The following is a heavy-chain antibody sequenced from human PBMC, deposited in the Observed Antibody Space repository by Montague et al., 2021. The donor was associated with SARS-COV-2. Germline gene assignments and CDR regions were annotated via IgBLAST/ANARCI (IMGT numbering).Heavy chain of an antibody. V-gene: IGHV4-4*08. D-gene: IGHD5-12*01. CDR2: IYTSGTT. J-gene: IGHJ4*02. Sequence: SETLSLTCTVSGGSIGSYYWSWIRQPPGKGLEWIGRIYTSGTTXXXFSXKGRVTISVDTSKNQFSLKLTSVTAADTAVYYCARAHSGSWAHLDNWGQGSLVTVSS. CDR3: ARAHSGSWAHLDN. CDR1: GGSIGSYY.